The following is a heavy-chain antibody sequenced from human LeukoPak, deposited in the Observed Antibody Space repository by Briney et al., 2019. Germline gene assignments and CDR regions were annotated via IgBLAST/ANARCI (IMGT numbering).Heavy chain of an antibody. J-gene: IGHJ4*02. Sequence: GGSLRLSCEASGFTFSDYYMSWIRQAPGKGLEWVSYITNSVRTTYYADSVKGRFTISRDNAKNSLYLQMNSLRAEDTAVYYCARGRTGVVVDYWGQGTLVTVSS. CDR3: ARGRTGVVVDY. V-gene: IGHV3-11*04. CDR1: GFTFSDYY. CDR2: ITNSVRTT. D-gene: IGHD2-15*01.